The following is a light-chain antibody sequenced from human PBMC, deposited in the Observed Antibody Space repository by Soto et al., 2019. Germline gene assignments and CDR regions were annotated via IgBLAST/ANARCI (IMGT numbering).Light chain of an antibody. CDR1: QSVSSSY. CDR2: GAS. Sequence: EIVLTQSPGTLSLSPGERATLSCRASQSVSSSYLAWYQQKPGQAPRLLIYGASVRATGIPDRFSGSVSGTDFTLTISRLEPEDLAVFYCQQYDSSPGTFGQGTKLDVK. J-gene: IGKJ1*01. CDR3: QQYDSSPGT. V-gene: IGKV3-20*01.